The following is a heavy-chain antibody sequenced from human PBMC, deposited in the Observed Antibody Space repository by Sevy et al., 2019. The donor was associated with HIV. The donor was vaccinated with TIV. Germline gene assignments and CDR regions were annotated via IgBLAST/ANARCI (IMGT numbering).Heavy chain of an antibody. V-gene: IGHV3-21*01. J-gene: IGHJ3*02. Sequence: GGSLRLSCAASGFTFSSYSMNWVRRAPGKGLEWVSSISSSSSYIYYADSVKGRFTISRDNAKNSLYLQMNSLRAEDTAVYYCARESYYVKAFDIWGQGTMVTVSS. CDR1: GFTFSSYS. CDR2: ISSSSSYI. D-gene: IGHD3-16*01. CDR3: ARESYYVKAFDI.